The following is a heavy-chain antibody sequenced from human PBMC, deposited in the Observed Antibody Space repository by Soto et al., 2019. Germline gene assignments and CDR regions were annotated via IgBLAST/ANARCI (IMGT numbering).Heavy chain of an antibody. V-gene: IGHV4-31*03. Sequence: QVQLQESGPGLVKPSQTLSLTCTVSGGSISSGGYYWSWIRQHPGKGLEGDGYIYYSGTTYYNPSLKSRVTISVDTSKNQFSLKLSSVTAADTPVYYCAREGCSGGSCFDAFGIWGQGTMVTVSS. CDR1: GGSISSGGYY. CDR2: IYYSGTT. J-gene: IGHJ3*02. D-gene: IGHD2-15*01. CDR3: AREGCSGGSCFDAFGI.